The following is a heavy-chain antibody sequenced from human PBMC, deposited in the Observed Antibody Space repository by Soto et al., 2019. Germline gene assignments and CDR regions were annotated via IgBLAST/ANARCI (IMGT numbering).Heavy chain of an antibody. J-gene: IGHJ3*02. V-gene: IGHV1-69*01. CDR1: GDTFSSYA. CDR2: IIPIFGTA. Sequence: QVQLVQSGAEVKKPGSSVKVSCKASGDTFSSYAISWVRQAPGQGLEWMGGIIPIFGTATYAQKFQGRVTITADESTSTAYMVLSSLRSEDTAVYYCARGRVYRVYFGALDIWGQGTMVTVSS. D-gene: IGHD3-9*01. CDR3: ARGRVYRVYFGALDI.